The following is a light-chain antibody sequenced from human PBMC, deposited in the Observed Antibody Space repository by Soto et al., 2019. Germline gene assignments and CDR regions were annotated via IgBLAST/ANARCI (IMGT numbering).Light chain of an antibody. J-gene: IGLJ1*01. CDR2: EVT. Sequence: QSVLTQPASVSGSPGRTITISCTGSSRDVGTYNYVSWYQQHPGKAPKLIIYEVTNRPSGVSNRFSGSKSGNTASLPISGLRAEDEADYYCSSYTTRSTFYVFGTGTKVTVL. V-gene: IGLV2-14*01. CDR3: SSYTTRSTFYV. CDR1: SRDVGTYNY.